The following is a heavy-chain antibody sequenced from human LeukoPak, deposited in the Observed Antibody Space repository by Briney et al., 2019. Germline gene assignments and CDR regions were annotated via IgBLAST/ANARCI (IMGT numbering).Heavy chain of an antibody. CDR1: GGSFSGYY. V-gene: IGHV4-34*01. J-gene: IGHJ6*02. CDR3: ASRYSSSWYYLYYYYGMDV. D-gene: IGHD6-13*01. CDR2: INNSGST. Sequence: SETLSLTCAVYGGSFSGYYWSWIRQPPGKGLEWIGEINNSGSTNYNPSLKSRVTISVDKSKNQFSLKLSSVTAADTAVYYCASRYSSSWYYLYYYYGMDVWGQGTTVTVSS.